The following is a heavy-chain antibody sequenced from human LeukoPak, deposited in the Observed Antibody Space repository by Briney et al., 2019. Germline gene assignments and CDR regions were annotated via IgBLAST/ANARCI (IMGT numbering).Heavy chain of an antibody. CDR3: AELGITMIGGV. J-gene: IGHJ6*04. D-gene: IGHD3-10*02. CDR2: ISSSGSTI. Sequence: GGSLRLSCAASGFTLSSYWMNWVRQAPGKGLEWVSYISSSGSTIYYADSVKGRFTISRDNAKNSLYLQMNSLRAEDTAVYYCAELGITMIGGVWGKGTTVTISS. V-gene: IGHV3-48*04. CDR1: GFTLSSYW.